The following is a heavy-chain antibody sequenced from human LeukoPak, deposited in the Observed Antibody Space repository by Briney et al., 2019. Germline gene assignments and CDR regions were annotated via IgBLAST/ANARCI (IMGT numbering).Heavy chain of an antibody. D-gene: IGHD2-2*01. CDR3: ARWGAVGYCSSTSCSAGVDAFDI. CDR1: GGSISSSSYY. Sequence: SETLSLTCTVSGGSISSSSYYWGWIRQPPGEGLEWIGSIYYSGSTYYNPSLKSRVTISVDTSKNQFSLKLSSVTAADTAVYYCARWGAVGYCSSTSCSAGVDAFDIWGQGTMVTVSS. J-gene: IGHJ3*02. V-gene: IGHV4-39*01. CDR2: IYYSGST.